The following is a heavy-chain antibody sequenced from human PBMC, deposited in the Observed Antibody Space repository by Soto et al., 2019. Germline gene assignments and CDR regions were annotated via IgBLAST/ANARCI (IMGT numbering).Heavy chain of an antibody. V-gene: IGHV1-18*01. CDR1: GYTFTSYG. D-gene: IGHD5-12*01. CDR2: ISAYNGNT. Sequence: QVQLVQSGAEVKKPGASVKVSCKASGYTFTSYGISWVRQAPGQGLEWMGWISAYNGNTNYAQKLQGRVTMTTETHTSKEDMELRSLRSDDTAVYYCARGGDYSDYDYPPTNFDSWGQGNLVTVSS. J-gene: IGHJ4*02. CDR3: ARGGDYSDYDYPPTNFDS.